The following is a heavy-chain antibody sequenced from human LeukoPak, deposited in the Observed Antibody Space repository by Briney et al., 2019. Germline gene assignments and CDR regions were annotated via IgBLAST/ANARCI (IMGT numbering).Heavy chain of an antibody. J-gene: IGHJ4*02. V-gene: IGHV4-39*07. CDR2: IYYSGST. D-gene: IGHD1-26*01. Sequence: SETLSLTCTVSGGSISSSSYYWGWIRQPPGKGLEWIGSIYYSGSTYYNPSLKSRVTISVDTSKNQFSLKLSSVTAADTAVYYCAVIVEAIDYWGQGTLVTVSS. CDR1: GGSISSSSYY. CDR3: AVIVEAIDY.